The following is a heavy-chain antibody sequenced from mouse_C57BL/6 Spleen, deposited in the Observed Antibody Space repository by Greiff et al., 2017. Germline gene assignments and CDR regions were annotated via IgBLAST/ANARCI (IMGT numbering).Heavy chain of an antibody. CDR1: GFNIKDYY. Sequence: EVMLVESGAELVRPGASVKLSCTASGFNIKDYYMHWVKQRPEQGLEWIGRIDPEDGDTAYAPKFQGKATMTADTSSSTAYLQLSNLTSEDTAVYYCTSTVVPNLYFDVWGTGTTVTVSS. CDR2: IDPEDGDT. D-gene: IGHD1-1*01. V-gene: IGHV14-1*01. J-gene: IGHJ1*03. CDR3: TSTVVPNLYFDV.